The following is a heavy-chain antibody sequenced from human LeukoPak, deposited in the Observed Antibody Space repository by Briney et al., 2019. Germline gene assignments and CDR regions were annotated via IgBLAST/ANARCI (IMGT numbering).Heavy chain of an antibody. CDR3: ARGGSGYNLDY. V-gene: IGHV3-21*01. CDR1: GFTFSSYS. CDR2: ISATTYI. J-gene: IGHJ4*02. Sequence: PGGSLRLSCAASGFTFSSYSMSWIRQAPGKGLEWVSSISATTYIHYADSVKGRFTISRDNAKNSLYLQMNSLRAEDTAVYYCARGGSGYNLDYWGQGTLVTVSS. D-gene: IGHD5-12*01.